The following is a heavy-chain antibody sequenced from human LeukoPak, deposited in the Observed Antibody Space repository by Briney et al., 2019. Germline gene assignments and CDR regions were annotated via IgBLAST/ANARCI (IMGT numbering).Heavy chain of an antibody. V-gene: IGHV1-2*02. CDR3: ARDRRVRGTTTRWFDP. CDR2: INSNSGDT. CDR1: GYTFSSLD. D-gene: IGHD3-10*01. Sequence: PGGSVRLSCEVSGYTFSSLDMHWVRQSPGKGLEWVGWINSNSGDTDYVQTFQGRVTLTRDTSNSTVYLELNSLRYEDTAVYYCARDRRVRGTTTRWFDPWGQGTLVTVSS. J-gene: IGHJ5*02.